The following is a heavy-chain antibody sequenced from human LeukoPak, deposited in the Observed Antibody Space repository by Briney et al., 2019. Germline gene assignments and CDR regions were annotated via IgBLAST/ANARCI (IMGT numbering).Heavy chain of an antibody. CDR3: ARDRGYSYGTDAFDI. CDR1: GGTFSSYA. D-gene: IGHD5-18*01. V-gene: IGHV1-69*06. Sequence: ASVKVSCKASGGTFSSYAISWVRQAPGQGLEWMGGIIPIFGTANYAQKFQGRVTITADKSTSTAYMELSSLRSEDTAVYYCARDRGYSYGTDAFDIWGQGTMVTVSS. CDR2: IIPIFGTA. J-gene: IGHJ3*02.